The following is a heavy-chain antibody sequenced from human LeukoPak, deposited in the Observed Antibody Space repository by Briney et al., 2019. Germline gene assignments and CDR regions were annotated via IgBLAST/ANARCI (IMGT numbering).Heavy chain of an antibody. V-gene: IGHV4-39*07. CDR1: GGSISSSSYY. CDR2: IYYSGST. J-gene: IGHJ4*02. Sequence: SETLSLTCTVSGGSISSSSYYWGWIRQPPGKGLEWIGTIYYSGSTNYNPSLKSRVTISVDTSKNQFSLKLSSVTAADTAVYYCARLSGSGSYYKDFDYWGQGTLVTVSS. CDR3: ARLSGSGSYYKDFDY. D-gene: IGHD3-10*01.